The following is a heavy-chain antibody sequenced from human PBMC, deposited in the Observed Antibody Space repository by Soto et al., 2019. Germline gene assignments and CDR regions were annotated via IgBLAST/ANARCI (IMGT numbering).Heavy chain of an antibody. V-gene: IGHV1-18*04. D-gene: IGHD3-3*01. CDR2: ISAYNGNT. CDR1: GYTFTSYG. Sequence: QVQLVQSGAEVKKPGASVKVSCKASGYTFTSYGISWVRQAPGQGLEWMGWISAYNGNTNYAQKLQGRVTMTTDTSTSTAYMELRSLRSDDTAVYYCVRNDFWSGYTPAGPYYYYYGMDVWGQGTTVTVSS. J-gene: IGHJ6*02. CDR3: VRNDFWSGYTPAGPYYYYYGMDV.